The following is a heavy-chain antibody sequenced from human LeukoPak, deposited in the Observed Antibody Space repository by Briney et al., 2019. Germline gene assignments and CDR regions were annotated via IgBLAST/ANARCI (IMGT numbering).Heavy chain of an antibody. CDR1: GFRFDDYG. CDR2: IYSGGST. J-gene: IGHJ3*02. D-gene: IGHD3-10*01. CDR3: ARESGDAFDI. V-gene: IGHV3-66*01. Sequence: GGSLRLSCAASGFRFDDYGIHWVRQAPGKGLEWVSVIYSGGSTYYADSVKGRFTISRDNSKNTLYLQMNSLRAEDTAVYYCARESGDAFDIWGQGTMVTVSS.